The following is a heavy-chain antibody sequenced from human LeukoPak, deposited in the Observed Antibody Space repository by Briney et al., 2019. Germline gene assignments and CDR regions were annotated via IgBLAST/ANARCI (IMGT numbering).Heavy chain of an antibody. D-gene: IGHD4-17*01. V-gene: IGHV3-30*04. Sequence: GGSLRLSCAASGFAFSTYPVHWVRQAPGKGLEWVAVISYDGSNKYYADSVKGRFTNSRDNSKNTLYLQMNSLRAEDTAIYYCASRHYDFGYYWGQGTLVTVSS. J-gene: IGHJ4*02. CDR2: ISYDGSNK. CDR1: GFAFSTYP. CDR3: ASRHYDFGYY.